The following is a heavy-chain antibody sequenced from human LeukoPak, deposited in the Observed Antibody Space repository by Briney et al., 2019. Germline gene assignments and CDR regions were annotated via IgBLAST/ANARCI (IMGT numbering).Heavy chain of an antibody. V-gene: IGHV4-59*01. CDR1: GDSISGYY. Sequence: SETLSLTCTVSGDSISGYYWSWIRQPPGKGLEWIAFIHSSGTTNYNPSLKSRASISVDTSNNQFSLNVNSVTAADTAFYYCARGGASSEWFDPWGQGTLVTVSS. CDR3: ARGGASSEWFDP. D-gene: IGHD6-25*01. J-gene: IGHJ5*02. CDR2: IHSSGTT.